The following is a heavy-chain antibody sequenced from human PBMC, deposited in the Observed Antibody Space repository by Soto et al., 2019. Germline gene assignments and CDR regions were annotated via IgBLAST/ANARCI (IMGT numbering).Heavy chain of an antibody. D-gene: IGHD2-8*02. CDR1: GFTFSGYW. V-gene: IGHV3-7*04. Sequence: EVQLVEFGGGLVQPGVSLRHSCAASGFTFSGYWMTWVRQAPGKGLEGVANISPDGSEEYYVDSVKGRFTISRDNAKNSVYLQMNSLRGEDTALYYCTRDLNHDTGPWAQGTQVTVSS. CDR3: TRDLNHDTGP. CDR2: ISPDGSEE. J-gene: IGHJ5*02.